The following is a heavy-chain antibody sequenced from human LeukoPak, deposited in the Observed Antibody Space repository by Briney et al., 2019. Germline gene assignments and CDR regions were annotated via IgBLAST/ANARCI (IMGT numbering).Heavy chain of an antibody. Sequence: GGSLRLSWPASGFTFSDYYMAWIRQAPGRWPGSVSFNSSTSSYTKHGLCVRGRFTIPRENPKNSLYLQIHSLRGEDTPVYYCARGSSAWSLDYWGRGTLVTVCS. CDR2: NSSTSSYT. D-gene: IGHD6-19*01. J-gene: IGHJ4*02. CDR1: GFTFSDYY. V-gene: IGHV3-11*05. CDR3: ARGSSAWSLDY.